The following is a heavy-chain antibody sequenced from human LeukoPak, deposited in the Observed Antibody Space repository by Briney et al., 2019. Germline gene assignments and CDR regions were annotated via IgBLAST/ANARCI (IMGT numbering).Heavy chain of an antibody. CDR2: VNWHGTT. V-gene: IGHV3-43*01. Sequence: GGSLRLSCAASGFIFEDYTMHWVRQVPGKTLEWASLVNWHGTTYYADSLKGRFTISRDNSKNSLYLQMDSLRTEDTAFYYCAKDPTYESSGSVIDNWGLGTLVTVSS. J-gene: IGHJ4*02. CDR1: GFIFEDYT. D-gene: IGHD3-22*01. CDR3: AKDPTYESSGSVIDN.